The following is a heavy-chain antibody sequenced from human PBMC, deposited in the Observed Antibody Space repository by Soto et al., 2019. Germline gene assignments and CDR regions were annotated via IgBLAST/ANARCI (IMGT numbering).Heavy chain of an antibody. CDR3: ARDTSRYEGDAFDI. D-gene: IGHD5-12*01. CDR2: IKQDGSEK. CDR1: GLTFSSYW. V-gene: IGHV3-7*01. J-gene: IGHJ3*02. Sequence: HPGGSLRLSCAASGLTFSSYWMSWVRQAPGKGLEWVANIKQDGSEKYYVDSVKGRFTISRDNAKNSLYLQMNSLRAEDTAVYYRARDTSRYEGDAFDIWGQGTMVTVSS.